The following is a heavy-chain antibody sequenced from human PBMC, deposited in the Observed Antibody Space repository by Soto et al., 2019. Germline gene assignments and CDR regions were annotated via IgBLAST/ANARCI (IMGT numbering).Heavy chain of an antibody. V-gene: IGHV3-53*01. J-gene: IGHJ4*02. CDR2: IYSAGST. Sequence: PGGSLRLSCAASGFTVSSNYMSWVRQAPGKGLEWVSVIYSAGSTYYADSVKGRFTISRDNSKNTLYLQMNSLRAEDTAVYYCARDGRGAAAGVFDYWDQGTLVTVSS. D-gene: IGHD6-13*01. CDR1: GFTVSSNY. CDR3: ARDGRGAAAGVFDY.